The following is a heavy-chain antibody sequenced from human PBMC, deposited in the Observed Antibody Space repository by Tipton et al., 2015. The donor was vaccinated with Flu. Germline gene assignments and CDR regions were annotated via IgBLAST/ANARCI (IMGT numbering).Heavy chain of an antibody. CDR2: IYYSGST. Sequence: TLSLTCSVSGGSISSGGAYWSWFRQLPGKGLEWIGCIYYSGSTYYKSSLRSRLSISVDTSRNLFSLTLNSVTAADTAIYYCARDPSLGMPDYFDSWGQGILVTASS. J-gene: IGHJ4*02. D-gene: IGHD2-2*01. CDR3: ARDPSLGMPDYFDS. V-gene: IGHV4-31*03. CDR1: GGSISSGGAY.